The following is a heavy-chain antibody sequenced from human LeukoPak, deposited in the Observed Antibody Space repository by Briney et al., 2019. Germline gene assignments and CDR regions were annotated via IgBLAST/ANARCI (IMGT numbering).Heavy chain of an antibody. D-gene: IGHD2-15*01. Sequence: SVKVSCKASGGTFSSYAISWARQAPGQGLEWMGGIIPIFGTANYAQKFQGRVTITADESTSTAYMELSSLRSEDTAVYYCARDPPGLSTPCFQHWGQGTLVTVSS. CDR1: GGTFSSYA. CDR3: ARDPPGLSTPCFQH. CDR2: IIPIFGTA. J-gene: IGHJ1*01. V-gene: IGHV1-69*13.